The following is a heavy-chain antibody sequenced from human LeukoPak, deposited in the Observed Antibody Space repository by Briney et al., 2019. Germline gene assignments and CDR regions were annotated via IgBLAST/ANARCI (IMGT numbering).Heavy chain of an antibody. CDR1: GYTFTGYY. CDR3: ARDLERYPISGNDRYYYYYCMDV. D-gene: IGHD3-3*01. Sequence: ASVKVSCKASGYTFTGYYMHWVRQAPGQGLEWMGWINPNSGGTNYAQKFQGRVTMTRDTSISTAYMELSRLRSDDTAVYYCARDLERYPISGNDRYYYYYCMDVWGKGTTVTVSS. J-gene: IGHJ6*03. V-gene: IGHV1-2*02. CDR2: INPNSGGT.